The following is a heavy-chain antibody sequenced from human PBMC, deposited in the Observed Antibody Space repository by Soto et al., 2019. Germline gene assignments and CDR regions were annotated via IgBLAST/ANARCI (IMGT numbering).Heavy chain of an antibody. Sequence: GGSLRLSCEASGFTLSDHYMDWVRQAPGEGLEWVGRTRNKANSYRTEYAASVTGRFTVSRDDSRNSLYLQMNNLKTDDTAVYYCARGRTADMTWDFDSWGQGTLVTVSS. D-gene: IGHD6-13*01. J-gene: IGHJ4*02. CDR3: ARGRTADMTWDFDS. CDR1: GFTLSDHY. CDR2: TRNKANSYRT. V-gene: IGHV3-72*01.